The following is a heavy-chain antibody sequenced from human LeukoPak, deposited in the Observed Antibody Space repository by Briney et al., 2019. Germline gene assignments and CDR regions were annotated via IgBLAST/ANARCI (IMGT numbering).Heavy chain of an antibody. CDR1: GFAFSSYE. J-gene: IGHJ3*02. CDR3: ARGSDYGVGAFDI. CDR2: ISTSVSTI. Sequence: PGGSLRLSCAASGFAFSSYEMNWVRQAPGKGLEWVSYISTSVSTIYYGDSVKGRFTISRDNAKNSLFLQMNILRAEDTAVYYFARGSDYGVGAFDIWGQGTMVTVSS. D-gene: IGHD4-17*01. V-gene: IGHV3-48*03.